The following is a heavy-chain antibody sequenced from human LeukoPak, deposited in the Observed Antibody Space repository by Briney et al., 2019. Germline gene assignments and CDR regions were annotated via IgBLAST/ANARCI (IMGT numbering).Heavy chain of an antibody. V-gene: IGHV4-34*01. J-gene: IGHJ4*02. CDR1: GGSFSGYY. CDR2: INHSGNT. Sequence: SETLSLTCAVYGGSFSGYYWSWIRQPPGKGLEWIGEINHSGNTNYNPSLKSRVTISVDTSKNQFSLKLSSVTAADTAVYYCARANYDFWSGYPYYFDYWGQGTLVTVSS. CDR3: ARANYDFWSGYPYYFDY. D-gene: IGHD3-3*01.